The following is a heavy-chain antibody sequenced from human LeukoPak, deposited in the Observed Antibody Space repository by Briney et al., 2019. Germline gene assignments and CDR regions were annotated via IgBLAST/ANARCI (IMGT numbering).Heavy chain of an antibody. CDR2: INHSGST. CDR1: GGSFSGYY. CDR3: ARDYGDYFDY. V-gene: IGHV4-34*01. D-gene: IGHD4-17*01. J-gene: IGHJ4*02. Sequence: SETLSLTCAVYGGSFSGYYWSWIRQPPGKGLEWIGEINHSGSTNYNPSLKSRVTISVDTSKNQFSLKLSSVTAADTAVYYCARDYGDYFDYWGQGTLVTVSS.